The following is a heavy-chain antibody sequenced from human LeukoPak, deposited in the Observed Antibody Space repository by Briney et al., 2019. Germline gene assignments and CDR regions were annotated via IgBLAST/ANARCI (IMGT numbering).Heavy chain of an antibody. J-gene: IGHJ4*02. Sequence: GASVKVSCKASGGTFSSYAISWVRQAPGQGLEWMGGITPIFGTANYAQKFQGRVTITTDESTSTAYMELSSLRSEDTAVYYCARAEPADDFWSGYQLDYWGQGTLVTVSS. CDR2: ITPIFGTA. CDR3: ARAEPADDFWSGYQLDY. V-gene: IGHV1-69*05. D-gene: IGHD3-3*01. CDR1: GGTFSSYA.